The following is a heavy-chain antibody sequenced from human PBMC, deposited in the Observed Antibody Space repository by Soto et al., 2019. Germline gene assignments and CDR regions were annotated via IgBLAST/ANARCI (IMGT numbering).Heavy chain of an antibody. CDR2: INPDNGNT. CDR1: GYTFTRYT. D-gene: IGHD2-15*01. V-gene: IGHV1-3*01. Sequence: GASVEVSCKASGYTFTRYTMNWVRQAPGQRLEWMGWINPDNGNTKSSQKFQDRVIITRDTSASTAYMDLSSLRSEDTAVYYCARGIATGQLDPWGQGTLVTVS. J-gene: IGHJ5*02. CDR3: ARGIATGQLDP.